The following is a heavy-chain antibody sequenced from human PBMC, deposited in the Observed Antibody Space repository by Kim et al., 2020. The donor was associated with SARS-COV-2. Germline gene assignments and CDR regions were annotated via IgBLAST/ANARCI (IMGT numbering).Heavy chain of an antibody. CDR3: AREDIVVVPGGLYYSYYGLDV. CDR2: TYYRSKWYN. V-gene: IGHV6-1*01. D-gene: IGHD2-2*01. Sequence: SQTLSLTCAISGDSVSSNSAAWNWIRQSPSRGLEWLGRTYYRSKWYNDYAVSVKSRIIINPDTSKNQFSLQLNSVTPEDTAVYYCAREDIVVVPGGLYYSYYGLDVWGQGTTVTVSS. CDR1: GDSVSSNSAA. J-gene: IGHJ6*02.